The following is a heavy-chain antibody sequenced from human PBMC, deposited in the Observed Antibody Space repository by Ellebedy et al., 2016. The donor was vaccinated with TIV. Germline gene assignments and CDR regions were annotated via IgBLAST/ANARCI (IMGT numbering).Heavy chain of an antibody. V-gene: IGHV1-2*06. CDR1: GYTFTGHN. D-gene: IGHD5-18*01. Sequence: ASVKVSCXASGYTFTGHNIHWVRQAPGQGLEWMGRINPNTGGTKFAQKFQGRVTMTTDASLYTAYMELSSLTSDDTAEYYCTRSWIQDWTPDFDYWGQGTLVTVSS. CDR2: INPNTGGT. CDR3: TRSWIQDWTPDFDY. J-gene: IGHJ4*02.